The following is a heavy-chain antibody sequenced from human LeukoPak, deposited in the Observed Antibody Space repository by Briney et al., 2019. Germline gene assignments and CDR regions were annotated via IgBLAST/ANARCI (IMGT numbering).Heavy chain of an antibody. CDR3: ARDPYSSTRYEDY. V-gene: IGHV3-66*01. CDR1: GFTVSSNY. D-gene: IGHD6-13*01. J-gene: IGHJ4*02. CDR2: IYSGGST. Sequence: GGSLRLSCAASGFTVSSNYMSWVRQAPGKGLEWVSVIYSGGSTYYADSVKGRFTISRDNSKNTLYLQMNSLRAEDTAVYYCARDPYSSTRYEDYWGQGTLVTVSS.